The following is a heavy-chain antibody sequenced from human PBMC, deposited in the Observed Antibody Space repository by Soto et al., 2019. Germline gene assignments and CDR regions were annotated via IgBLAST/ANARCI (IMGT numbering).Heavy chain of an antibody. CDR2: IYHSGST. D-gene: IGHD6-13*01. CDR1: GGSISSSNW. J-gene: IGHJ5*02. CDR3: ARSYSSSYLTWFDP. Sequence: LSLTCAVSGGSISSSNWWTWVRQPPGKGLEWIGEIYHSGSTNYNPSLWSRVTISVDKSKNQFSLKLSSVTAADTAVYYCARSYSSSYLTWFDPWGQGSLVTVSS. V-gene: IGHV4-4*02.